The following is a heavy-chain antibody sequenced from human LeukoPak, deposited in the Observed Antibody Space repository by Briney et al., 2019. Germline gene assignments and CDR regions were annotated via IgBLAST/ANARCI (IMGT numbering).Heavy chain of an antibody. J-gene: IGHJ3*02. CDR3: ASRVTYYYGSSGPDAFDI. CDR1: GGSISSGDYY. Sequence: SETQSLTCTVSGGSISSGDYYWSWIRQPPGKGLEWIGYIYYSGSTYYNPSLKSRVTISVDTSKNQFSLKLSSVTAADTAVYYCASRVTYYYGSSGPDAFDIWGQGTMVTVSS. D-gene: IGHD3-22*01. V-gene: IGHV4-30-4*08. CDR2: IYYSGST.